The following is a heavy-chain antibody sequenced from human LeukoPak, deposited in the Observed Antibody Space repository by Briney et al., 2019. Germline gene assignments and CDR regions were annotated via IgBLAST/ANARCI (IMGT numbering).Heavy chain of an antibody. J-gene: IGHJ4*02. V-gene: IGHV1-2*02. CDR3: ARDERSSGWYFFDY. CDR2: INPNSGGT. CDR1: GYTFTGYY. D-gene: IGHD6-19*01. Sequence: ASVKVSCKASGYTFTGYYMHWVRQAPGQGLEWMGWINPNSGGTNYAQKFQGRVTMTRDTSISTAYMELSRLRSDDTAVYYCARDERSSGWYFFDYWGQGTLVTVSS.